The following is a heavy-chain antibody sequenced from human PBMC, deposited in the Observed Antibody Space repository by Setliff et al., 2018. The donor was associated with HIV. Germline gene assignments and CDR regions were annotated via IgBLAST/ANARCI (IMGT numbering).Heavy chain of an antibody. CDR3: TRAIITMIRGVIALDS. CDR1: GFTFDEYA. J-gene: IGHJ5*01. D-gene: IGHD3-10*01. V-gene: IGHV3-49*04. CDR2: IRSEAYGGTT. Sequence: GGSLRLSCAASGFTFDEYAMHWVRQAPGKGLEWVNFIRSEAYGGTTEYAASAKGRFTISRDDSKSIAYLQMKSLKTEDTAVYYCTRAIITMIRGVIALDSWGRGTLVTVSS.